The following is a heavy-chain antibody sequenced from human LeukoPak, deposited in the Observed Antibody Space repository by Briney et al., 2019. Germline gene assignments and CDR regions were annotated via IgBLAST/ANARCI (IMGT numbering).Heavy chain of an antibody. V-gene: IGHV4-59*08. Sequence: PSQTLSLTCTVSAASISSAYWSWIRQPPGNGLEWIGYISYSGSTNNNPSLKSRFTISADTSKSQVSLTLSSVTAADTAVYYCARHPELYFFDYWGQGTLVTVSS. CDR1: AASISSAY. CDR2: ISYSGST. CDR3: ARHPELYFFDY. D-gene: IGHD3-10*01. J-gene: IGHJ4*02.